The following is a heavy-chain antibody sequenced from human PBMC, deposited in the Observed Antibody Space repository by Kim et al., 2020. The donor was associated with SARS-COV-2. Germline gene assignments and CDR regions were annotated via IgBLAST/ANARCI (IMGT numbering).Heavy chain of an antibody. CDR2: INQGGTT. Sequence: SETLSLTCAVYGGSFRAYYWNWVRQPPGKGLEWIGEINQGGTTDYNPSLKSRVTMSVDTSKNQLSLRLTSVTAADTAVYYCARDEWLGERRTGYWGQGTLGTVSS. CDR1: GGSFRAYY. V-gene: IGHV4-34*01. D-gene: IGHD5-12*01. J-gene: IGHJ4*02. CDR3: ARDEWLGERRTGY.